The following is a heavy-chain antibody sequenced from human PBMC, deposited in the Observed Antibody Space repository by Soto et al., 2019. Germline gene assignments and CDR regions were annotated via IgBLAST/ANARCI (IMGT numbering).Heavy chain of an antibody. Sequence: EVQLLESGGGLVQPGGSLRLSCAASGFTFSSYAMSWVRQAPGKGLEWVSAISGSGGSTYYADSVKGRFTISRDNSKNTLYLQMNSLRAEDTAVYYCVRTYYYDSSGYYLDAFDIWGQGTMVTVSS. CDR2: ISGSGGST. V-gene: IGHV3-23*01. CDR3: VRTYYYDSSGYYLDAFDI. D-gene: IGHD3-22*01. CDR1: GFTFSSYA. J-gene: IGHJ3*02.